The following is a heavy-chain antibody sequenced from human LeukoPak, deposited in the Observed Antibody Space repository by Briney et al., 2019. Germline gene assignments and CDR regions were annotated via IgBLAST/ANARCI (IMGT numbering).Heavy chain of an antibody. J-gene: IGHJ4*02. V-gene: IGHV3-74*01. CDR3: ARDLSRTAMVTGFDY. D-gene: IGHD5-18*01. Sequence: PGGSLRLSCAASGFTFSSYWMHWVRQAPGKGLVWVSRINTDGSSTSYADSVKGRFTISRDNAKNTLYLQMNSLRAEDTAVYYCARDLSRTAMVTGFDYWGQGTLVTVSS. CDR2: INTDGSST. CDR1: GFTFSSYW.